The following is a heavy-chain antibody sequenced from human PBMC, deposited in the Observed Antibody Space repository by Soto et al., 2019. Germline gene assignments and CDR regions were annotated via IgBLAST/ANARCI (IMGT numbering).Heavy chain of an antibody. CDR2: IIPIFGTA. CDR1: GGTFSSYA. CDR3: ARATDPIAVDGSSNYYYGMDV. Sequence: SVKVSCKASGGTFSSYAISWVRQAPGQGLEWMGGIIPIFGTANYAQKFQGRVTITADESTSTAYMELSSLRSEDTAVYYCARATDPIAVDGSSNYYYGMDVWSQGTTVTVSS. J-gene: IGHJ6*02. V-gene: IGHV1-69*13. D-gene: IGHD6-19*01.